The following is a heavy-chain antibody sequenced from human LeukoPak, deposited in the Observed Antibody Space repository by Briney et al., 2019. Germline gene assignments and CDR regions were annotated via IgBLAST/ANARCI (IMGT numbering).Heavy chain of an antibody. Sequence: GGSLRLSCVASGFTVSTNYMSWVRQAPGKGLEWVSVIYSGGSTYYADSVKGRFTISRDNSKNTLYLQMNRLRAEDTAVYYCAKDRGGGSSWYGPPPSVDFDYWGQGTLVTVSS. D-gene: IGHD6-13*01. CDR3: AKDRGGGSSWYGPPPSVDFDY. CDR1: GFTVSTNY. V-gene: IGHV3-53*01. CDR2: IYSGGST. J-gene: IGHJ4*02.